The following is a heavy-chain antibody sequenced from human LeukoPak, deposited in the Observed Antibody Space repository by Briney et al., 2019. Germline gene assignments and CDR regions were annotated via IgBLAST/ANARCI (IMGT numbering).Heavy chain of an antibody. D-gene: IGHD1-26*01. CDR1: GFTFSSYS. J-gene: IGHJ4*02. CDR2: ISSSSSYI. V-gene: IGHV3-21*01. Sequence: GXXLRLSCAASGFTFSSYSMNWVRQAPGKGLEWVSSISSSSSYIYYADSVKGRFTISRDNAKNSLYLQMNSLRAEDTAVYYCARDPSGSSGYWGQGTLVTVSS. CDR3: ARDPSGSSGY.